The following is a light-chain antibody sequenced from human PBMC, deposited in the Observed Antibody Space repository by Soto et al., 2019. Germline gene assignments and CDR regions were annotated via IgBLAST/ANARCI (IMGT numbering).Light chain of an antibody. CDR3: QQSYSTPRT. V-gene: IGKV1-39*01. CDR2: AAS. Sequence: DIQMTQSPSSLSASVGDRFTITCRASQSISSYLNWYQQKPGKAPKLLIYAASSLQSGVPSRLSGSGSGTDFTLTISSLQPEDFATYYCQQSYSTPRTFGQGTKVDIK. J-gene: IGKJ1*01. CDR1: QSISSY.